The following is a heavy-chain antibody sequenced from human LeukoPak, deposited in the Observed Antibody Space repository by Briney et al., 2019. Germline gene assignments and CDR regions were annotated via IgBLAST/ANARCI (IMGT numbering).Heavy chain of an antibody. CDR3: ARAHSGSYLGRYTPASHWYFDL. Sequence: ASVKVSCKASGYTFTGYYMHWVRQAPGQGLEWMGWINPNSGGTNYAQKFQGWVTMTRDTSISTAYMELSRLRSDDTAVYYCARAHSGSYLGRYTPASHWYFDLWGRGTLVTVSS. J-gene: IGHJ2*01. V-gene: IGHV1-2*04. D-gene: IGHD1-26*01. CDR1: GYTFTGYY. CDR2: INPNSGGT.